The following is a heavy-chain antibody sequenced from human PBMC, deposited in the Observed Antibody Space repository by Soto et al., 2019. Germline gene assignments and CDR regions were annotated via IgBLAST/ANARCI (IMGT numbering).Heavy chain of an antibody. CDR1: GYSFTNYW. J-gene: IGHJ6*02. CDR3: ARQGYCSSTSCQYGMDV. CDR2: IDPSDSYT. V-gene: IGHV5-10-1*01. D-gene: IGHD2-2*01. Sequence: PGESLKISCKGSGYSFTNYWISWVRQMPGKGLEWMGRIDPSDSYTNYSPSFQGHVTISADKSISTAYLQWSSLKASDTAMYYCARQGYCSSTSCQYGMDVWGQGTTVTVSS.